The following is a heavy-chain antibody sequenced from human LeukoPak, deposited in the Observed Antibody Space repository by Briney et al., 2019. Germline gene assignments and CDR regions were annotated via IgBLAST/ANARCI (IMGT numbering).Heavy chain of an antibody. D-gene: IGHD5-18*01. CDR3: AKEVDGYSYAYDY. CDR1: GFTFSDYY. CDR2: ISYDGTNK. Sequence: GGSLRLSCAASGFTFSDYYMSWIRQAPGEGLEWVTVISYDGTNKYYADSVKGRFTISRDNSKNTLYLQMNSLRAEDTAVYYCAKEVDGYSYAYDYWGQGTLVTVSS. J-gene: IGHJ4*02. V-gene: IGHV3-30*18.